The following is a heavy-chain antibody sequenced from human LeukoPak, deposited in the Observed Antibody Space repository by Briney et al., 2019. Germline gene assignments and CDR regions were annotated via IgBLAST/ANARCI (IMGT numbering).Heavy chain of an antibody. Sequence: SETLSLTCTVSGGSIGSYYWSWIRQPPGKGLEWIGYIYYSGSTNYNPSLKSRVTISVDTSKTQFSLKLSSVTAADTAVYYCARGVHDFWSGYGDDAFDIWGQGTMVTVSS. CDR3: ARGVHDFWSGYGDDAFDI. CDR1: GGSIGSYY. J-gene: IGHJ3*02. D-gene: IGHD3-3*01. V-gene: IGHV4-59*01. CDR2: IYYSGST.